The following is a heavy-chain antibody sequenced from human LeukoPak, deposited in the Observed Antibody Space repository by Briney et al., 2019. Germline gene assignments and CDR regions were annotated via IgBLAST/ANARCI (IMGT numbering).Heavy chain of an antibody. D-gene: IGHD1-20*01. CDR3: ARGITGTTSWFDP. CDR2: IYDSGST. CDR1: GGSITNYY. V-gene: IGHV4-59*01. J-gene: IGHJ5*02. Sequence: SETLSLTCTVSGGSITNYYWNWIRQPPGKGLEWIGYIYDSGSTKYNPSLKSRVAISVDTSKNQFSLRMTSVTAADSAVYYCARGITGTTSWFDPWGQGTLVTVSS.